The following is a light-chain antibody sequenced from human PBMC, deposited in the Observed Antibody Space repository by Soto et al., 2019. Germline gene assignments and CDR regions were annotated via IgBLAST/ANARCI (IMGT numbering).Light chain of an antibody. CDR1: SSDIGDYDY. CDR2: EVS. J-gene: IGLJ2*01. Sequence: QSVLTQPASVSGSPGQSITISCTGTSSDIGDYDYVSWYQHLPGKAPKLMIYEVSNRPSGVSNRFSGSKSGNTASLTISGLQAEDEADYYCSSYTTSTTRIIFGGGTKLTVL. CDR3: SSYTTSTTRII. V-gene: IGLV2-14*01.